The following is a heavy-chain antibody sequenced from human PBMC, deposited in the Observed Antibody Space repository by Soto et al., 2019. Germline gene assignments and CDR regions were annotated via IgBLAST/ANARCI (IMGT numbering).Heavy chain of an antibody. CDR2: IYYSGST. J-gene: IGHJ4*02. D-gene: IGHD5-18*01. V-gene: IGHV4-39*02. Sequence: SWTLSLSCTLSVCSISRSSDDWGWISQPPGKGLEWIGSIYYSGSTYYNPSLKSRVTISVDTSKNQFSLKLSSVTAADTAVYYCAREPLNVDTAMVPDWGQGTLVNVSS. CDR1: VCSISRSSDD. CDR3: AREPLNVDTAMVPD.